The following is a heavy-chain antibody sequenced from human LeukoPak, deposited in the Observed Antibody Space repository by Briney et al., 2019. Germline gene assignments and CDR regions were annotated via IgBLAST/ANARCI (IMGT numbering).Heavy chain of an antibody. V-gene: IGHV4-4*09. Sequence: SETLSLTCGVSGASISSYYWSWIRQSPGKGLEWIGYIHHSGSTDYHPSLKGRVTISADTSQSQFSLSLTSAAAADTAVYFCASTRGGVAVSGRGDFDIWGQGTVVTVSP. CDR3: ASTRGGVAVSGRGDFDI. J-gene: IGHJ3*02. CDR2: IHHSGST. CDR1: GASISSYY. D-gene: IGHD6-19*01.